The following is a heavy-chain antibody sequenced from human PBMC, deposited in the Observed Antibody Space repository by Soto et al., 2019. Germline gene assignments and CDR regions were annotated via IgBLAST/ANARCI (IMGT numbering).Heavy chain of an antibody. CDR2: INHSGST. V-gene: IGHV4-34*01. D-gene: IGHD3-9*01. Sequence: SETLSLTCAVYGGSFSGYYWSWIRQPPGKGLEWIGEINHSGSTNYNPSLKSRVTISVDTSKNQFSLKLSSVTAADTAVYYCARFFSGYYDILTGNRIDYWGLVTLVSVS. J-gene: IGHJ4*02. CDR1: GGSFSGYY. CDR3: ARFFSGYYDILTGNRIDY.